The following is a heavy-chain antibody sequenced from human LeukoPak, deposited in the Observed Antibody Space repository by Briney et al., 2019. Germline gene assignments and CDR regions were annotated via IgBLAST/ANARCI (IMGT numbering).Heavy chain of an antibody. J-gene: IGHJ4*02. Sequence: SQTLSLTCAISGDSVSSNSAAWNWLRQSPSRGLEWLGRTYHRSKWYNDYALSVKSRISVNPDTPKNQFSLQLNSVTPEDTAVYYCARSGSYNFGYWGQGTLVTVSS. CDR1: GDSVSSNSAA. CDR3: ARSGSYNFGY. D-gene: IGHD1-26*01. CDR2: TYHRSKWYN. V-gene: IGHV6-1*01.